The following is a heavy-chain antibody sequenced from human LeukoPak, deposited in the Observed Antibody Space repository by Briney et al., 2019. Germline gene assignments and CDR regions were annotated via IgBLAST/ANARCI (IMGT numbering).Heavy chain of an antibody. CDR3: ELGITFGGVIVMEY. CDR1: GGTFSSYA. V-gene: IGHV1-69*13. D-gene: IGHD3-16*02. Sequence: SVKVSCKASGGTFSSYAISWVRQAPGQGLEWMGGFIPIFGTANYAQKFQGRGTITADESTCTAYMELSSLRSEDTAVYYGELGITFGGVIVMEYWGQGTLVTVSS. CDR2: FIPIFGTA. J-gene: IGHJ4*02.